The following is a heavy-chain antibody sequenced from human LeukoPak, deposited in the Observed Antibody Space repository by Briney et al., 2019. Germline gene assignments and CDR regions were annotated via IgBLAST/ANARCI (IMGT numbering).Heavy chain of an antibody. CDR2: IIPILGIA. V-gene: IGHV1-69*04. CDR3: ARDQGGDYYYYGMDV. Sequence: ASVKVSCTASGGTFSSYAISWVRQAPGQGLEWMGRIIPILGIANYAQKFQGRVTITADKSTSTAYMELSSLRSEDTAVYYCARDQGGDYYYYGMDVWGQGTTVTVSS. CDR1: GGTFSSYA. D-gene: IGHD4-17*01. J-gene: IGHJ6*02.